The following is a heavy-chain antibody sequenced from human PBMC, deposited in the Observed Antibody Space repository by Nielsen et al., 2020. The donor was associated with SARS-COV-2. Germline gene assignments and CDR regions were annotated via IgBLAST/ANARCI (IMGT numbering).Heavy chain of an antibody. D-gene: IGHD3-22*01. J-gene: IGHJ4*02. V-gene: IGHV1-18*01. Sequence: ASVKVSCKASGYTFTSYGISWVRQAPGQGLEWMGWISAYNGNTNYSQKFQGRVTITRDTSASTAYMELSSLRSEDTAVYYCARDRSGYYSDYFDYWGQGTLVTVSS. CDR2: ISAYNGNT. CDR1: GYTFTSYG. CDR3: ARDRSGYYSDYFDY.